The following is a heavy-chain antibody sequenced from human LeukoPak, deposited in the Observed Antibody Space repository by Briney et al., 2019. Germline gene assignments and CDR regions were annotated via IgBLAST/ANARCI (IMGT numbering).Heavy chain of an antibody. V-gene: IGHV4-4*07. CDR3: ARDMVSTWPYFYSYYYMDV. CDR2: IHGNGST. D-gene: IGHD6-13*01. J-gene: IGHJ6*03. Sequence: SETLSLTCTVSGASITTYSWNWIRQPAGKGLEWIGRIHGNGSTNYNPSLKSRVTMSLATSKSQFSLKLPSVTAADTALYYCARDMVSTWPYFYSYYYMDVWGQGTTVAVSS. CDR1: GASITTYS.